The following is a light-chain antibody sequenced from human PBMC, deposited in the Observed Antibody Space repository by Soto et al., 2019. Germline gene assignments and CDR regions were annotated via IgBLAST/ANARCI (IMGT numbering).Light chain of an antibody. V-gene: IGKV1-5*03. Sequence: DIPMTQSPSTLSGSVGDRVTITCRASQTISSWLAWYQQKPGKAPKLLIYKASTLKSGVPSRFSGSGSGTDFTLTISSLQPEDFATYYCQQSYSIPDTFGQGTKLEI. J-gene: IGKJ2*01. CDR1: QTISSW. CDR3: QQSYSIPDT. CDR2: KAS.